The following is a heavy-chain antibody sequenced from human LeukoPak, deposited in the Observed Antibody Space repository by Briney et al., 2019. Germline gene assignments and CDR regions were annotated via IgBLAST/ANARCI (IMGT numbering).Heavy chain of an antibody. CDR1: GFTFSSYS. D-gene: IGHD6-19*01. J-gene: IGHJ6*02. CDR3: ARRFGQWLVSCGMDV. V-gene: IGHV3-21*01. CDR2: ISSSSSYI. Sequence: GGSLRLSCAASGFTFSSYSMNWVRQAPGKGLEWVSSISSSSSYIYYADSVKGRFTISRDNAKNSLYLQMNSLGAEDTAVYYCARRFGQWLVSCGMDVWGQGTTVTVSS.